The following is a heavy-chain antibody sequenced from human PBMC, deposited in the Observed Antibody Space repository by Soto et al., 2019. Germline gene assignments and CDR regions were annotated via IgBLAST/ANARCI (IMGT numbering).Heavy chain of an antibody. CDR1: GYTFNGYY. J-gene: IGHJ4*02. CDR2: INPILDST. V-gene: IGHV1-2*02. CDR3: ATMKRARLDS. Sequence: QVQLVQSGAEVKKPGASVKVSCRASGYTFNGYYLHWVRQAPGEGPEWMGWINPILDSTHYAQNLQGRVSLSVDKSRDTAYLEVTSLRLEDTAIYFCATMKRARLDSWGRGTVVTVSS. D-gene: IGHD6-25*01.